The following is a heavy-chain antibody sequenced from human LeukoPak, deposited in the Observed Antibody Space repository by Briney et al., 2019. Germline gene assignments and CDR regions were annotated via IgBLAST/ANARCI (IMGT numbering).Heavy chain of an antibody. D-gene: IGHD4-23*01. CDR3: ARHYGGNSGLDY. CDR1: GDSINSLDL. CDR2: MYLSGTT. Sequence: SGTLSLTCTVSGDSINSLDLWSWVRQPPGKGLEWIGEMYLSGTTHSNPSVKSRVTISIDKSKNQFFLNLSSVTAADTAVYYCARHYGGNSGLDYWGQGTLVTVSS. V-gene: IGHV4-4*02. J-gene: IGHJ4*02.